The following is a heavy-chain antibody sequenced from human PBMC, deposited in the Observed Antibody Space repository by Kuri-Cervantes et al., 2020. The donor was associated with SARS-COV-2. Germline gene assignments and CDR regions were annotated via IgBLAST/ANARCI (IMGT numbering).Heavy chain of an antibody. J-gene: IGHJ4*02. D-gene: IGHD4-23*01. CDR1: GYTFTSYG. CDR3: ASLGDSNGVLDYSGDSARDY. V-gene: IGHV1-2*02. CDR2: INPNSGGT. Sequence: ASVKVSCKASGYTFTSYGISWVRQAPGQGLEWMGWINPNSGGTNYAQKFQGRVTMTRDTSISTAYMELSRLRSDDTAVYYCASLGDSNGVLDYSGDSARDYWGQGTMVTVSS.